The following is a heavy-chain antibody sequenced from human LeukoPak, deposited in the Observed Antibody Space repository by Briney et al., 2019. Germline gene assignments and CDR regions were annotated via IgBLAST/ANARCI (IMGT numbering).Heavy chain of an antibody. CDR1: GFTFSIYA. Sequence: PGGSLRLSCAASGFTFSIYAMSWVRQAPGKGLEWVSAISNSGGTTYHADSVKGRFTISRDNSKNTLYLQMNSLRAEDTAVYYCANDRGGGWFDPWGQGTLVTVSS. J-gene: IGHJ5*02. V-gene: IGHV3-23*01. CDR3: ANDRGGGWFDP. CDR2: ISNSGGTT. D-gene: IGHD3-10*01.